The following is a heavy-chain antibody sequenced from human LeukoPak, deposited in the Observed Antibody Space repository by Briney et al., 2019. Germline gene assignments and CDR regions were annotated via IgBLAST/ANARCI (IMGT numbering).Heavy chain of an antibody. D-gene: IGHD3-22*01. CDR3: ARAQDEDSSGYYYTAGAFDI. Sequence: SETLSLTCTVSGGSISSYYWSWIRQPAGKGPEWIGRIYTSRSTNYNPSLKSRVTMSVDTSKNQFSLKLSSVTAADTAVYYCARAQDEDSSGYYYTAGAFDIWGQGTMVTVSS. V-gene: IGHV4-4*07. CDR2: IYTSRST. J-gene: IGHJ3*02. CDR1: GGSISSYY.